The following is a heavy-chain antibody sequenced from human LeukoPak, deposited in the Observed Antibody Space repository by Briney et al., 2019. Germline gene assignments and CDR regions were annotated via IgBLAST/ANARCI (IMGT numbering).Heavy chain of an antibody. CDR2: ISSSSSYI. J-gene: IGHJ6*03. V-gene: IGHV3-21*01. CDR1: GFTFSSYS. Sequence: PGGSLRLSCAASGFTFSSYSMNWVRQAPGKGLEWVSSISSSSSYIYYADSVKGRFTISRDNAKNSLYLQMNSLRAEDTAVYYCARKGAAPRVYYYYYMDVWGKGTTVTVSS. D-gene: IGHD6-13*01. CDR3: ARKGAAPRVYYYYYMDV.